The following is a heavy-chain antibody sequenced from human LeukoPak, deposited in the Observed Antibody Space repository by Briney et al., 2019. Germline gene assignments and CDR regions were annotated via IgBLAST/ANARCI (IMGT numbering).Heavy chain of an antibody. D-gene: IGHD2-2*01. CDR2: ISSSGTTI. Sequence: GGSLRLSCAASGFTFSSYGMTWVRQAPGKGLEWVSYISSSGTTIYYADSVKGRFTVSRDNAQNSLYLQMNSLRAEDTAVYYCARETDSTLFDYWGQGTLVTVSS. V-gene: IGHV3-48*04. J-gene: IGHJ4*02. CDR3: ARETDSTLFDY. CDR1: GFTFSSYG.